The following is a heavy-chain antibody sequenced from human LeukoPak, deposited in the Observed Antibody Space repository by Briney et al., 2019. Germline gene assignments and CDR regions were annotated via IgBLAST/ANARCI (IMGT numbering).Heavy chain of an antibody. D-gene: IGHD1-26*01. Sequence: GGSLRLSCSASGFTLGDYWMLWVRQAPGKGLVWVSRINTDGGTTNFADSVKGRLTISRDNGKNMVYLHMNSLRVEDTAVYYCARGASGRNYVIDHWGQGILVTVSS. CDR2: INTDGGTT. CDR3: ARGASGRNYVIDH. J-gene: IGHJ4*02. V-gene: IGHV3-74*01. CDR1: GFTLGDYW.